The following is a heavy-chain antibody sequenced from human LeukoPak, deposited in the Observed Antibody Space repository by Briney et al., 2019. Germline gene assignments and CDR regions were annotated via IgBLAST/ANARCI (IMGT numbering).Heavy chain of an antibody. CDR2: INPSGGST. CDR3: ARDGLYYYDSSGYLPEGFYFDY. V-gene: IGHV1-46*01. J-gene: IGHJ4*02. CDR1: GYTCTSYY. D-gene: IGHD3-22*01. Sequence: ASVKVSCKASGYTCTSYYMHWVRQAPGQGLEWMGIINPSGGSTSYAQKFQGRVTMTRDTSTSTVYMELSSLRSEDTAVYYCARDGLYYYDSSGYLPEGFYFDYWGQGTLVTVSS.